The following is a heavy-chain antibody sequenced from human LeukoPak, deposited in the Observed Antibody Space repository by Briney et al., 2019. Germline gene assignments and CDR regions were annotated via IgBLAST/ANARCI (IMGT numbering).Heavy chain of an antibody. V-gene: IGHV1-69*01. J-gene: IGHJ5*02. CDR2: IIPIFGTA. CDR3: ARSVGYCSSTSCYNWFDP. D-gene: IGHD2-2*03. Sequence: ASVKVSCKASGGTFSSYAISWVRQAPGQGLEWMGGIIPIFGTANYAQKFQGRVTITADESTSTAYMELSSLRSEDTAVYYCARSVGYCSSTSCYNWFDPWGQGTLVTVSS. CDR1: GGTFSSYA.